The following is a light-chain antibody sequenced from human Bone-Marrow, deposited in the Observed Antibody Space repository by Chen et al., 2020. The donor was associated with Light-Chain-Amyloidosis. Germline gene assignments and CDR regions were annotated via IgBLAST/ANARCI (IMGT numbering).Light chain of an antibody. CDR1: NSNVGLYNL. CDR3: CAYAGLNTYV. CDR2: EAA. J-gene: IGLJ1*01. V-gene: IGLV2-23*01. Sequence: QSALTPPASVSGSPGQAITISCVGTNSNVGLYNLVSWYQLRPGPPPKRRLYEAAKRPSGVSDRFSGSRSGHTASLTISGLRPEGEAVYFCCAYAGLNTYVFGTGTAVTVL.